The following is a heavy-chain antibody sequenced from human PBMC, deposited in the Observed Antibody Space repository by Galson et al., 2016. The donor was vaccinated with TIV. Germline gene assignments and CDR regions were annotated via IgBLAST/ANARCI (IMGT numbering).Heavy chain of an antibody. CDR3: ARVNSKTDKYFFDY. CDR2: ISGYNGNT. J-gene: IGHJ4*02. CDR1: GHTFTTYG. D-gene: IGHD1-7*01. V-gene: IGHV1-18*01. Sequence: SVKVSCKASGHTFTTYGISWVRQAPGQGLGWMGWISGYNGNTNYAQNLQGRVTLTTDTSTSTAYMELSRLRSDDTAVYFCARVNSKTDKYFFDYWGQGTLVTVSS.